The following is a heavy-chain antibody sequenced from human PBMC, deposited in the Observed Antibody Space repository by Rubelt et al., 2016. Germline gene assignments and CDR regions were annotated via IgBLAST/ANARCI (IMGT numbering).Heavy chain of an antibody. CDR3: AREDIVVVVAATPSLVDY. D-gene: IGHD2-15*01. V-gene: IGHV3-23*01. J-gene: IGHJ4*02. CDR1: GFTFSSYA. CDR2: ISGSGGST. Sequence: AASGFTFSSYAMSWVRQAPGKGLEWVSAISGSGGSTYYADSVKGRFTISRDNSKNTLYLQMNSLRAEDTAVYYCAREDIVVVVAATPSLVDYWGQGTLVTVSS.